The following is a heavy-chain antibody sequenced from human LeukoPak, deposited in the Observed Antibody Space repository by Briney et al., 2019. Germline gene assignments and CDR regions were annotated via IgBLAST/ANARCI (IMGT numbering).Heavy chain of an antibody. CDR3: ARYYYYYMDV. CDR2: ISSSDITI. J-gene: IGHJ6*03. CDR1: GFTFSSYY. Sequence: GGSLRLSCAASGFTFSSYYMSWIRQAPGKGLECVSYISSSDITIYYADSVKGRFTISRDNAKNSLYLQMNSLRAEDTAVYYCARYYYYYMDVWGKGTTVTISS. V-gene: IGHV3-11*01.